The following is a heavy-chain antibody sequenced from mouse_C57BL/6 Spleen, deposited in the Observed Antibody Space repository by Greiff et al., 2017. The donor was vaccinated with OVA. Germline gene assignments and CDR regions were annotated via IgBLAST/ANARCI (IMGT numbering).Heavy chain of an antibody. CDR2: INPSTGGT. J-gene: IGHJ3*01. V-gene: IGHV1-42*01. D-gene: IGHD2-2*01. CDR3: ASIYYGYDEAY. CDR1: GYSFTGYY. Sequence: VQLQQSGPELVKPGASVKISCKASGYSFTGYYMNWVKQSPEKSLEWIGEINPSTGGTTYNQKFKAKATLTVDKSSSTAYMQLKSLTSEDSAVYYCASIYYGYDEAYWGQGTLVTVSA.